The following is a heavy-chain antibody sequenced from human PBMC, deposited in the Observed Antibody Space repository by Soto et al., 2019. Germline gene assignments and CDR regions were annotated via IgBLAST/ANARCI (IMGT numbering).Heavy chain of an antibody. D-gene: IGHD3-9*01. CDR3: ARVAKGTYYDILTGYYRDWFDP. V-gene: IGHV1-18*01. CDR1: GYTFTSYG. CDR2: ISANSGNT. J-gene: IGHJ5*02. Sequence: GASVKGSCQASGYTFTSYGISWGRQAPGQRVEGMGWISANSGNTDYAQKFQGRVTMTRNTSTSTAYMELSSLRSEDTAVYYCARVAKGTYYDILTGYYRDWFDPWGQGTLVTVSS.